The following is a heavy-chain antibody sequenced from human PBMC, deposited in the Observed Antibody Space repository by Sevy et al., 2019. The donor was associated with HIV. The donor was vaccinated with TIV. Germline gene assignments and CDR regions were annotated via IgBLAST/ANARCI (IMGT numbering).Heavy chain of an antibody. J-gene: IGHJ6*02. D-gene: IGHD5-18*01. V-gene: IGHV3-30*18. Sequence: GGSLRLSCAASGFTFSSYGMHWVRQAPGKGLEWVAVISYDGSNKYYADSVKGRFTISRDNSKNTLSLQMNSLRAEDTAVYYCAKDQGGYSYGLPGYYYYGMDVWCQGTTVTVSS. CDR2: ISYDGSNK. CDR3: AKDQGGYSYGLPGYYYYGMDV. CDR1: GFTFSSYG.